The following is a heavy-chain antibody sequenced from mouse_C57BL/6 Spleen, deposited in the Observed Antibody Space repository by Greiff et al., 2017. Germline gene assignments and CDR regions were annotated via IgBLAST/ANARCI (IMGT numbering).Heavy chain of an antibody. CDR2: INPNYGTT. CDR1: GYSFTDYN. V-gene: IGHV1-39*01. D-gene: IGHD2-4*01. J-gene: IGHJ4*01. CDR3: ARSRDYDGGYYAMDY. Sequence: EVQGVESGPELVKPGASVKISCKASGYSFTDYNMNWVKQSNGKSLEWIGVINPNYGTTSYNQKFKGKATLTVDQSSSTAYMQLNSLTSEDSAVYYCARSRDYDGGYYAMDYWGQGTSVTVSS.